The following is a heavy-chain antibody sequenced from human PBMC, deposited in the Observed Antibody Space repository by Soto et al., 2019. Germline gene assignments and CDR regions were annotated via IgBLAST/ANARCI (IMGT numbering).Heavy chain of an antibody. J-gene: IGHJ4*02. CDR2: IYPGDSDT. V-gene: IGHV5-51*01. D-gene: IGHD6-25*01. CDR1: GYSFTSYW. CDR3: ARVDSSGCSEY. Sequence: GESLKIPCKGSGYSFTSYWIGWVRQMPGKGPECMGLIYPGDSDTTYSPSFQGHVTISADKYSSTAYLQWSSLKASDTAMYYCARVDSSGCSEYWGQGTLVTVSS.